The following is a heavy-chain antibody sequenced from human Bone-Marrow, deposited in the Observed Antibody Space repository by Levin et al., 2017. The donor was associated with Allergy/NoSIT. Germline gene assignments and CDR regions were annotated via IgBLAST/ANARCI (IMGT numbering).Heavy chain of an antibody. CDR3: ARITWGSSGTYFDK. D-gene: IGHD3-16*01. CDR1: GDFSGNFF. Sequence: PGGSLRLSCTVSGDFSGNFFWSWIRQPAGKGLQWLGRVYTDDSTNYNPSLSGRVTLSRDASKNHFFLHLTSVTAADTAIYYCARITWGSSGTYFDKWGQGALVTVSS. J-gene: IGHJ4*02. CDR2: VYTDDST. V-gene: IGHV4-4*07.